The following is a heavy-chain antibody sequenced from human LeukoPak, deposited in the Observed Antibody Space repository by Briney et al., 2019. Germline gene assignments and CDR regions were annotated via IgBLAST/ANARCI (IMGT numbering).Heavy chain of an antibody. V-gene: IGHV4-39*07. Sequence: SETLSLTCTVSGGSISSSSYYWGWIRQPPGKGLEWIGEINHSGSTNYNPSLKSRVTISVDTSKNQFSLKLSSVTAADTAVYYCAGQNYDFWSGYSDYWGQGTLVTVSS. D-gene: IGHD3-3*01. CDR3: AGQNYDFWSGYSDY. J-gene: IGHJ4*02. CDR1: GGSISSSSYY. CDR2: INHSGST.